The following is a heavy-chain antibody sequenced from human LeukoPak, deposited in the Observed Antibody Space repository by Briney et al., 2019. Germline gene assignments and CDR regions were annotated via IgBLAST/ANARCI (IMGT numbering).Heavy chain of an antibody. V-gene: IGHV3-23*01. J-gene: IGHJ4*02. Sequence: GGTLRLSCAASGSTFSSYGMSWVRQAPGKGLEWVSAISGSGGSTYYADSVKGRFTISRDNSKNTLYLQMNSLRAEDTAVYYCAKVSSGYYDSSGYATEYYFDYWGQGTLVTVSS. CDR2: ISGSGGST. D-gene: IGHD3-22*01. CDR1: GSTFSSYG. CDR3: AKVSSGYYDSSGYATEYYFDY.